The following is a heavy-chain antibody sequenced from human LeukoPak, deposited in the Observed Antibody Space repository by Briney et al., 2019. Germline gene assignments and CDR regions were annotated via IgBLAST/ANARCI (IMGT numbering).Heavy chain of an antibody. Sequence: ASVKVSCKASGYIFTSYVLHWVRQAPGQGLEWMGKINLSGGSTTYAQKFQGRVTMTRDTSTSTVYMELSSLRSEDTAVYYCARDYVDDIPMIKDYWGQGTLVTVSS. CDR2: INLSGGST. V-gene: IGHV1-46*01. D-gene: IGHD2-8*01. CDR3: ARDYVDDIPMIKDY. CDR1: GYIFTSYV. J-gene: IGHJ4*02.